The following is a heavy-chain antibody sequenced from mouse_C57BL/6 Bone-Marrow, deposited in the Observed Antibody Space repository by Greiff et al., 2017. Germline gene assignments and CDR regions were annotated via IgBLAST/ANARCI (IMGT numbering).Heavy chain of an antibody. V-gene: IGHV7-3*01. J-gene: IGHJ4*01. CDR1: GFTFTDYY. CDR3: ARGYYDIRRGFYYAMDY. Sequence: EVKLMESGGGLVQPGGSLRLSCAASGFTFTDYYMSWVRQPPGKALAWLGFIRNKANGYTTEYSASVKGRFTISRDNSQSILYLQMNALRAEDSATYYCARGYYDIRRGFYYAMDYWGQGTSVTVSS. CDR2: IRNKANGYTT. D-gene: IGHD2-4*01.